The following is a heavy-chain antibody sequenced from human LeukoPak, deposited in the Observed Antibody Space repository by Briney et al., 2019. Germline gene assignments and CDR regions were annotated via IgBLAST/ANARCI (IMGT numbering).Heavy chain of an antibody. J-gene: IGHJ4*02. CDR3: ARQSGTYGGLDY. CDR2: MNVKPGAT. CDR1: GYTLSDYY. V-gene: IGHV1-2*02. Sequence: ASVTVSCKASGYTLSDYYIHWVRQAPGPGLEWLGCMNVKPGATTSSQRFLASFTITRDTPIGTASTQFRSLTSAATAAYYCARQSGTYGGLDYWGQGTLVTISS. D-gene: IGHD1-26*01.